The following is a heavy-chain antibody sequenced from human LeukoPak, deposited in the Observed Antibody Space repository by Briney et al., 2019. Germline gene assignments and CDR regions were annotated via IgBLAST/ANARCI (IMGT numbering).Heavy chain of an antibody. V-gene: IGHV3-48*01. J-gene: IGHJ5*02. Sequence: GGSLRLSCAASGFTFSSYAMSWVRQAPGKGLEWVSYISSSGSTIYYADSVKGRFTISRDKAKNSLYLQMNSLRAEDTAVYYCAGGWLQLHNWFDPWGQGTLVTVSS. D-gene: IGHD5-24*01. CDR1: GFTFSSYA. CDR3: AGGWLQLHNWFDP. CDR2: ISSSGSTI.